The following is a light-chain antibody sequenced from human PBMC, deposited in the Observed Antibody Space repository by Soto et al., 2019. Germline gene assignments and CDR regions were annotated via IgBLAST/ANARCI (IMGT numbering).Light chain of an antibody. CDR1: QSVRSN. CDR3: QQYGSSGT. Sequence: TQSPAALSVSPGERATLSCRASQSVRSNLARYQQKPGQAPRLLIYGASNRATGIPDRFSGSGSGTDFTLTINRLEPEDFAVYYCQQYGSSGTFGQGTKV. V-gene: IGKV3-20*01. J-gene: IGKJ1*01. CDR2: GAS.